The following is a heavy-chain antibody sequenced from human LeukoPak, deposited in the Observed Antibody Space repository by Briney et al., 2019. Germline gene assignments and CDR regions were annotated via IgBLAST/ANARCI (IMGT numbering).Heavy chain of an antibody. D-gene: IGHD4-17*01. V-gene: IGHV3-21*01. CDR1: GFSFSSCA. CDR2: ISTSSSYI. J-gene: IGHJ4*02. Sequence: GGSLRLSCAASGFSFSSCAMSWVRQAPGKGLEWVSSISTSSSYIYYADSVKGRFIISRNNPKNSLYLQMNSLRAEDTAVYYCARNRGDPSYFDYWGQGTLVTVSS. CDR3: ARNRGDPSYFDY.